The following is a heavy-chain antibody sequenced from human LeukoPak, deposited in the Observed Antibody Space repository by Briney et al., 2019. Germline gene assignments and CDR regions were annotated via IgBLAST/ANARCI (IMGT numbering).Heavy chain of an antibody. CDR1: GGSISSYY. CDR3: ARAPGRGIVGAHFDY. Sequence: PSETLSLTCTVSGGSISSYYWSWIRQPPGKGLEWIGYIYYSGSTNYNPSLKSRVTISVDTSKNQFSLKLSSVTAADTAVYYCARAPGRGIVGAHFDYWGQGTLVTVSS. V-gene: IGHV4-59*01. J-gene: IGHJ4*02. CDR2: IYYSGST. D-gene: IGHD1-26*01.